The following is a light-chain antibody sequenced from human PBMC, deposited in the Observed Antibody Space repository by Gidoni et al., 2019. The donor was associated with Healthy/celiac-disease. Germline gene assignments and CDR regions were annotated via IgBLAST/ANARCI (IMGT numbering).Light chain of an antibody. CDR1: SSDVGGYNY. CDR2: DVS. CDR3: CSYAGSYTLV. V-gene: IGLV2-11*01. Sequence: QSALTQPRSVSWSPGKSVTISCPGTSSDVGGYNYVSCYQQLPGKAPKLMIYDVSKRPSGVPDRFSGSKSGNTASLTISGLQAEEEADYYCCSYAGSYTLVFGGGTKLTVL. J-gene: IGLJ2*01.